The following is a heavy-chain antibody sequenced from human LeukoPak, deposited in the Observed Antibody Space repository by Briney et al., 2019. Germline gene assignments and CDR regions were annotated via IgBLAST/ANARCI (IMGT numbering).Heavy chain of an antibody. Sequence: GGSLRLSCAASGFTFSSYSMNWVRQAPGKGLEWVSSISSSSSYIYYADSVKGRFTISRDNAKNSLYLQMNSLRAEDTAVYYCARDWTSISSWYWYPPSYSNFDYWGQGTLVTVSS. D-gene: IGHD6-13*01. CDR2: ISSSSSYI. V-gene: IGHV3-21*01. CDR1: GFTFSSYS. CDR3: ARDWTSISSWYWYPPSYSNFDY. J-gene: IGHJ4*02.